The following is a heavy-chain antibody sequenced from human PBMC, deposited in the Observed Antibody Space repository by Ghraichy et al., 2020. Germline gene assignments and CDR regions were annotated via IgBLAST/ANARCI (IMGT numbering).Heavy chain of an antibody. J-gene: IGHJ3*02. D-gene: IGHD3-16*01. V-gene: IGHV4-39*07. Sequence: GSLRLSCTVSGDSITSRNYYWAWIRQPPGKGLEWIGSVYYSGSTFYTQSLKSRVTISLDSSKSQFSLKLNSVTAADTAVYYCARDRTLRSGAFDIWGQGTMVTVSS. CDR2: VYYSGST. CDR1: GDSITSRNYY. CDR3: ARDRTLRSGAFDI.